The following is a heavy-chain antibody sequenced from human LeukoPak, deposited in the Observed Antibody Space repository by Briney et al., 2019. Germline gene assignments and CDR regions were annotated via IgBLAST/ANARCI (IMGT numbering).Heavy chain of an antibody. CDR1: GGSISSYY. J-gene: IGHJ5*02. CDR3: ARVAFGEEGDWFDP. D-gene: IGHD3-10*01. CDR2: IHYSGST. Sequence: SETLSLTCTVSGGSISSYYWSWIRQPPGKGLEWIGYIHYSGSTNYNPSLKSRVTISVDMSKNQFSLKLSSVTAADTAVYYCARVAFGEEGDWFDPWGQGTLVTVSS. V-gene: IGHV4-59*12.